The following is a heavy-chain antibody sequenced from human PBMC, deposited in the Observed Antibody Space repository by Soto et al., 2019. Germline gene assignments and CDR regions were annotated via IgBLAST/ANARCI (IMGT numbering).Heavy chain of an antibody. J-gene: IGHJ4*02. D-gene: IGHD3-10*01. CDR3: ARDPFADTMLRGDS. V-gene: IGHV3-66*01. CDR1: GFSVSTMY. CDR2: IHSDGTT. Sequence: GGSLRLSCAASGFSVSTMYMNWVRQAPGKGLEWVSIIHSDGTTYYAESVRGRFTISRDKSKNTLSLQMNSLRAEDTAVYYCARDPFADTMLRGDSWGQGTLVTVSS.